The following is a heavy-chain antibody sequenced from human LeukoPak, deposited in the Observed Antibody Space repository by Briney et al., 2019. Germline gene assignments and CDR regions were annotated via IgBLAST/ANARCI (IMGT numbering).Heavy chain of an antibody. V-gene: IGHV1-69*13. J-gene: IGHJ6*02. CDR2: IIPILTTP. Sequence: SVKVSCTASGGTFSNDGISWVRQAPGQGLEWMGGIIPILTTPKYAQKFQGRVTISADESTSTAYMELSSLRAEDTALYYCARGAGFKSGRTIHFFGMDVWGQGTTVTVSS. CDR1: GGTFSNDG. CDR3: ARGAGFKSGRTIHFFGMDV. D-gene: IGHD2-21*01.